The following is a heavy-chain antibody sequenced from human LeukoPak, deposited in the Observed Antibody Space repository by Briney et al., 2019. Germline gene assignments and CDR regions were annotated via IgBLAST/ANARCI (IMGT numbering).Heavy chain of an antibody. CDR1: GFTFSNYW. CDR3: AREGVVVMYDY. V-gene: IGHV3-7*01. Sequence: PGGSLRLSCAASGFTFSNYWMSWVRQAPGRGLEWVANIKPDGSAQYYVDSVKGRFTISRDNSKNTLYLQMNSLRAEDTAVYYCAREGVVVMYDYWGQGTLVTVSS. CDR2: IKPDGSAQ. D-gene: IGHD3-22*01. J-gene: IGHJ4*02.